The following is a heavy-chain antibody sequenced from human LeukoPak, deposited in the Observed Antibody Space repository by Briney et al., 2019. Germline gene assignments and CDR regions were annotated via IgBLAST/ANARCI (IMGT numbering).Heavy chain of an antibody. D-gene: IGHD3-16*01. J-gene: IGHJ4*02. Sequence: PGRSLRLSCAASGFTFSSYAMHWVRQAPGKGLEWVAVISYDGSNKYYADSVKGRFTISRDNSKNTLYLQMNSLRAEDTAVYYCADLIAEDYWGQGTLVTVSS. CDR1: GFTFSSYA. V-gene: IGHV3-30-3*01. CDR3: ADLIAEDY. CDR2: ISYDGSNK.